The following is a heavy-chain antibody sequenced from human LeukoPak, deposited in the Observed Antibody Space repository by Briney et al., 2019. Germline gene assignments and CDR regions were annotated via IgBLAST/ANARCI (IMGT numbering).Heavy chain of an antibody. CDR1: GGSISSYY. J-gene: IGHJ6*02. D-gene: IGHD6-19*01. CDR2: IYYSGST. Sequence: SETLSLTCTASGGSISSYYWSWIRQPPGKGLEWIGYIYYSGSTNYNPSLKSRVTISVDTSKNQFSLKLSSVTAADTAVYYCARCEAVAGQDGMDVWGQGTTVTVSS. CDR3: ARCEAVAGQDGMDV. V-gene: IGHV4-59*08.